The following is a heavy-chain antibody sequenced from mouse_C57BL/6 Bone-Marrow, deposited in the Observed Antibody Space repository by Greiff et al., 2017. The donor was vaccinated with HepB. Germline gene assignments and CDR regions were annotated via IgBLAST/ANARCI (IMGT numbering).Heavy chain of an antibody. CDR3: ARSGIYYGNYPFAY. CDR1: GYTFTSYW. D-gene: IGHD2-1*01. J-gene: IGHJ3*01. CDR2: IDPSDSYT. Sequence: QVQLKQPGAELVMPGASVKLSCKASGYTFTSYWMHWVKQRPGQGLEWIGEIDPSDSYTNYNQKFKGKSTLTVDKSSSTAYMQLSSLTSEDSAVYYCARSGIYYGNYPFAYWGQGTLVTVSA. V-gene: IGHV1-69*01.